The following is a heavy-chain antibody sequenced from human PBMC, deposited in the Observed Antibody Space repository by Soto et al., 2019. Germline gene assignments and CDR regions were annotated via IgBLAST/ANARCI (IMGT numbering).Heavy chain of an antibody. J-gene: IGHJ4*02. CDR3: AVAVAGPTAIGY. V-gene: IGHV3-74*01. Sequence: EVQLVESGGGLVQPGGSLRLSCAASGFTFSSNWMHRVRQAPGKGLVWVSRINSDGSSTSYADSVKGRFTISRDNAKNTLYLQMSSLRAEATAVYYCAVAVAGPTAIGYWGQGTLVTVSS. CDR2: INSDGSST. CDR1: GFTFSSNW. D-gene: IGHD6-19*01.